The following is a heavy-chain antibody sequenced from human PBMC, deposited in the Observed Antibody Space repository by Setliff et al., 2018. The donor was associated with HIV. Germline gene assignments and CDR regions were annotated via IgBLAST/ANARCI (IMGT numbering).Heavy chain of an antibody. D-gene: IGHD3-22*01. Sequence: AASVKVSCKPSGYTFSNYDINWVRQAAGQGLEWMGWMNPDSRNTGYAQRSEGRVTLTWDTSISTAYLELNHLKSDDTAVYYCARARTDYYDRRRRSHYYIDVWARGATVTVS. CDR3: ARARTDYYDRRRRSHYYIDV. J-gene: IGHJ6*03. CDR2: MNPDSRNT. CDR1: GYTFSNYD. V-gene: IGHV1-8*02.